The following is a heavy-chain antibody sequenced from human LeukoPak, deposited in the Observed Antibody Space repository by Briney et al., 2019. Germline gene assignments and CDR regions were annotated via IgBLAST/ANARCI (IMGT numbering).Heavy chain of an antibody. CDR2: INAGNGNT. CDR1: GYTFTSYA. D-gene: IGHD6-13*01. V-gene: IGHV1-3*01. CDR3: ARGRYLAAAGTSYYCGMDV. Sequence: ASVKVSCKASGYTFTSYAMHWVRQAPGQRLEWMGWINAGNGNTKYSQKFQGRVTITRDTSASTAYMELSSLRSEDTAVYYCARGRYLAAAGTSYYCGMDVWGQGTTVTVSS. J-gene: IGHJ6*02.